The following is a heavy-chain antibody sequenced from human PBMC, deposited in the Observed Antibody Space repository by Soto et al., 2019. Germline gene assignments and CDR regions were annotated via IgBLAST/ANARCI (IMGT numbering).Heavy chain of an antibody. D-gene: IGHD3-22*01. V-gene: IGHV3-33*01. J-gene: IGHJ6*02. Sequence: QVQLVESGGGVVQAGRSVRLSCAASGLTFSSYGMHWVRQAPGKGLEWVAVIWYDGSNKYYADSVKGRFTISRDNSKNTLYLQMNSLRAEDTAVYYCASLSDMIDTYGMDVWGQGTTVTVSS. CDR3: ASLSDMIDTYGMDV. CDR1: GLTFSSYG. CDR2: IWYDGSNK.